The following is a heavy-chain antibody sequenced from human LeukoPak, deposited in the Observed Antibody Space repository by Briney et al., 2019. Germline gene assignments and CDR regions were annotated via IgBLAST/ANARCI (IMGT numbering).Heavy chain of an antibody. CDR1: GFTFCSYG. CDR2: IRYDGSNK. D-gene: IGHD3-10*01. CDR3: SLLLWFGELGSGFDY. J-gene: IGHJ4*02. V-gene: IGHV3-30*02. Sequence: GGSLRLSCAASGFTFCSYGMHWLPQAPGKGLEWVAFIRYDGSNKYYADSVKGRFTISRDNSKNTLYLQMNSLRAEDTAVYYCSLLLWFGELGSGFDYGGQGTLVTVSS.